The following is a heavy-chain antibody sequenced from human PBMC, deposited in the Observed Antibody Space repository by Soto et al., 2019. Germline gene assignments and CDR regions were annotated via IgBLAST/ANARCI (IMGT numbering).Heavy chain of an antibody. CDR2: IYYSGSI. J-gene: IGHJ5*02. CDR3: ARAADGYNFWPFDP. Sequence: QVQLQESGPGLVTPSQTLSLTCTVSGGSVISAGYYWSWIRHHPGKVLEWIGYIYYSGSIDYNPSLKSRVTISLDTSKNQFSLKLSSVTAADTAVYYCARAADGYNFWPFDPWGQGTLVTVSS. D-gene: IGHD3-3*01. V-gene: IGHV4-31*03. CDR1: GGSVISAGYY.